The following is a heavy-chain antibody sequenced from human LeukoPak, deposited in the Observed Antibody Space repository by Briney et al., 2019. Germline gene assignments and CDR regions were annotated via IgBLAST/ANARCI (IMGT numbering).Heavy chain of an antibody. CDR2: ISYDGSNK. CDR1: GFTFSSYG. Sequence: GGSLRLSCAASGFTFSSYGMHWVRQAPGKGLEWVAVISYDGSNKYYADSVKGRFTISRDNSKNTLYLQMNSLRAEDTAVYYCAKEGNYWGSGSYYDYWGQGTLVTVSS. J-gene: IGHJ4*02. V-gene: IGHV3-30*18. CDR3: AKEGNYWGSGSYYDY. D-gene: IGHD3-10*01.